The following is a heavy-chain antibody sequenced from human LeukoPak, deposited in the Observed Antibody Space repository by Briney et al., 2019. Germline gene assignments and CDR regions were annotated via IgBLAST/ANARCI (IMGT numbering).Heavy chain of an antibody. V-gene: IGHV4-4*07. CDR2: IYTSGST. CDR1: GGSISSYY. CDR3: ARDPFTYYYDSSGYYYSSPAFDI. J-gene: IGHJ3*02. D-gene: IGHD3-22*01. Sequence: PSETLSLTCTVSGGSISSYYWSWIRQPAGKGLEWIWRIYTSGSTNYNPSLKSRVTMSVDTPKNQFSLKLSSVTAADTAVYYCARDPFTYYYDSSGYYYSSPAFDIWGQGTMVTVSS.